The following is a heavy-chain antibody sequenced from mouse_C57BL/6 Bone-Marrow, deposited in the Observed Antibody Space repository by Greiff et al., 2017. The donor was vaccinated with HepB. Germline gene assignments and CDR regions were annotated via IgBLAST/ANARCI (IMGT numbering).Heavy chain of an antibody. CDR1: GFTFSSYA. J-gene: IGHJ1*03. CDR2: ISDGGSYT. D-gene: IGHD1-1*01. V-gene: IGHV5-4*01. CDR3: ARDNCYSSTPYWDFGG. Sequence: EVQLVESGGGLVKPGGSLKLSCAASGFTFSSYAMSWVRQTPEKRLEWVASISDGGSYTYYPDTVKGRFTISRDNAKNNLYLQMSYLKSEDIAMYYSARDNCYSSTPYWDFGGWGTGATVTVAS.